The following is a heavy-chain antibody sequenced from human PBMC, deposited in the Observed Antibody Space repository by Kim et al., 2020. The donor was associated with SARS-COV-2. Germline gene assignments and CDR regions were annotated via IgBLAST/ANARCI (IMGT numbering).Heavy chain of an antibody. J-gene: IGHJ6*02. Sequence: GGSLRLSCVASGFSMSDYWINWVRQAPGKGLVWVARVSGDGSTTHYADSVKGRFAIFRDDAKNTLYLAINSLGADDTARYYCARGAFYSGMGVWGQGTLVTVSS. CDR3: ARGAFYSGMGV. CDR2: VSGDGSTT. CDR1: GFSMSDYW. V-gene: IGHV3-74*01.